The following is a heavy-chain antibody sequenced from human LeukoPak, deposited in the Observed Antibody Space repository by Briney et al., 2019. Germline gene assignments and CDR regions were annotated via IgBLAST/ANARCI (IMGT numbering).Heavy chain of an antibody. CDR3: ARRRYFAFDI. CDR2: IYYSGST. CDR1: GDSISSSNYY. V-gene: IGHV4-39*01. Sequence: SKTLSLTCTVSGDSISSSNYYWGWIRQPPGKGLEWIASIYYSGSTYYNPSLKSRVTISVDTSKNQFSLKLSSVTAADTAVYYCARRRYFAFDIWGQGTMVTVSS. D-gene: IGHD1-1*01. J-gene: IGHJ3*02.